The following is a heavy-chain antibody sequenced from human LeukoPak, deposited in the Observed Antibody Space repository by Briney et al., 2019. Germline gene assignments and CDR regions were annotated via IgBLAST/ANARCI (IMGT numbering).Heavy chain of an antibody. CDR3: ARSHCTTTNCYSHFDY. CDR2: INPNSGAT. J-gene: IGHJ4*02. CDR1: GYTFIGYY. D-gene: IGHD2-2*01. V-gene: IGHV1-2*02. Sequence: ASVKVSCKASGYTFIGYYIHWVRQAPGLGFEWMGFINPNSGATKSAQKFQGRVTMTRDTSISTAYLDLSRLTSDDTALYYCARSHCTTTNCYSHFDYWGQGTPLTVSS.